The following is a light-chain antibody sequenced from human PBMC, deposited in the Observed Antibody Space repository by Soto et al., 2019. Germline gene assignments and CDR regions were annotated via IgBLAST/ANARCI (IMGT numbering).Light chain of an antibody. J-gene: IGLJ1*01. CDR2: DVS. CDR3: CSYTSSSTPWV. Sequence: QCVLNQAASVTGAAGESLTISCNGTSSDVGGYNYVSWYQQHPGKAPKLMIYDVSDRPSGVSNRFSASKSGNTASLTISGLQAEDEADYYCCSYTSSSTPWVFGTGTKVTVL. CDR1: SSDVGGYNY. V-gene: IGLV2-14*03.